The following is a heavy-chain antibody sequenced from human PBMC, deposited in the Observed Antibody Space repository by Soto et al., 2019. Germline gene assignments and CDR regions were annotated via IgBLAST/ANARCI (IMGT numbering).Heavy chain of an antibody. D-gene: IGHD1-7*01. CDR2: ISSSGSTI. Sequence: GSLRLSCAASGFTFSDYYMSWIRQAPGKGLEWVSYISSSGSTIYYADSVKGRFTISRDNSKNTLYLQMTSLRADDTAVYYCAKDRRAGGNYGFYSDFWGQGALVTVSS. CDR3: AKDRRAGGNYGFYSDF. CDR1: GFTFSDYY. J-gene: IGHJ4*02. V-gene: IGHV3-11*01.